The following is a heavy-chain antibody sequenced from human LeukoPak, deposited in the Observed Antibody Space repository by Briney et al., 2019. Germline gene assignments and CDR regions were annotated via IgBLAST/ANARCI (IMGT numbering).Heavy chain of an antibody. CDR3: VRIPNSAGFPNWFDP. D-gene: IGHD6-19*01. Sequence: KTGGSLRLSYAASGFTFSTSTMNWVRQAPGKGLEWVSSISSSNDYIYHADSVKGRFTISRDNAKNSLYLQMNSLRAEDTAVYYCVRIPNSAGFPNWFDPWGQGTLVTVSS. CDR1: GFTFSTST. CDR2: ISSSNDYI. J-gene: IGHJ5*02. V-gene: IGHV3-21*01.